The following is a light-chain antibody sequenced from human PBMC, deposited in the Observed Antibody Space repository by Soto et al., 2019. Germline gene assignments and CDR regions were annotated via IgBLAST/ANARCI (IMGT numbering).Light chain of an antibody. CDR1: SSNIGAPYD. CDR2: GNM. CDR3: QSYDSSLSGYV. J-gene: IGLJ1*01. V-gene: IGLV1-40*01. Sequence: QSVLTQPPSVSGAPGQTVIIPCSGSSSNIGAPYDVNWYRQLPGTAPKLLIYGNMNRPSGVPDRFSGSKSGTSASLAITGLQAEDEADYYCQSYDSSLSGYVFGTGTKVTVL.